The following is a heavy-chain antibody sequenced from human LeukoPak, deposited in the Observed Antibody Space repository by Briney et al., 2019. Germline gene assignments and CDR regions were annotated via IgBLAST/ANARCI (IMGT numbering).Heavy chain of an antibody. V-gene: IGHV3-7*01. J-gene: IGHJ4*02. CDR1: GFTFSSYS. CDR3: ARDTRTFDY. Sequence: PGGSLRLSCAASGFTFSSYSMNWVRQAPGKGLEWVANIKQDGSEKYYVDSVKGRFTISRDNAKNSLFLQMNSLRAEDTAVYHCARDTRTFDYWGQGTLVTVSS. D-gene: IGHD1-26*01. CDR2: IKQDGSEK.